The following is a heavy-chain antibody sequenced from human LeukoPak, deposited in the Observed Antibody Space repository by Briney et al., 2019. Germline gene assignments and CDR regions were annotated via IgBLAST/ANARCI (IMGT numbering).Heavy chain of an antibody. J-gene: IGHJ6*02. CDR3: AKGTYSSGWYVDFYYYGMDV. D-gene: IGHD6-19*01. Sequence: GGSLRLTCAASGFTFSSYAMSWVRQAPGKGLEWVSAISGSGGSTYYADSVKGRFTISRDNSKNTLYLQMNSLRAEDTAVYYCAKGTYSSGWYVDFYYYGMDVWGQGTTVTVSS. V-gene: IGHV3-23*01. CDR2: ISGSGGST. CDR1: GFTFSSYA.